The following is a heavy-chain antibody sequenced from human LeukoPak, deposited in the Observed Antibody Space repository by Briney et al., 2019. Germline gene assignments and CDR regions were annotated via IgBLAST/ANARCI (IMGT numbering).Heavy chain of an antibody. J-gene: IGHJ4*02. CDR3: ARGSGSSWYFDY. V-gene: IGHV1-24*01. Sequence: ASVKVSCKVSGYTLTELSMHWVRQAPGKGLEWMGGFDPEDGETIYAQKFQGRVTMTGDTSTSTVYMELSSLRPEDTAVYYCARGSGSSWYFDYWGQGTLVTVSS. CDR2: FDPEDGET. CDR1: GYTLTELS. D-gene: IGHD6-13*01.